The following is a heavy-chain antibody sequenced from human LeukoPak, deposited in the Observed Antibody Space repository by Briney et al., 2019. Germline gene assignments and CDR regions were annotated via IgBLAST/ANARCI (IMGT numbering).Heavy chain of an antibody. CDR3: ASKRYYSDTSGYYHDY. J-gene: IGHJ4*02. Sequence: SETLSLTCTVSGGSISSSSYYWGWIRQPPGKGLEWIGSIYNSGNAYYNPSLKRRVTISVDTSKNQFSLQLSSATAADTAVYYCASKRYYSDTSGYYHDYWGQGTLVTVSS. CDR1: GGSISSSSYY. CDR2: IYNSGNA. V-gene: IGHV4-39*01. D-gene: IGHD3-22*01.